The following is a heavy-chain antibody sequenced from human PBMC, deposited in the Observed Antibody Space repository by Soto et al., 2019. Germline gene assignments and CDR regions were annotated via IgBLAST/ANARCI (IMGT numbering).Heavy chain of an antibody. J-gene: IGHJ6*02. Sequence: ASVKFSCKASGYTFTSYGFIWLRQAPGQGLEWMGLISAYNGDTNYPQKFQARVTMTTDTSTSTAYLHLRSLRSDDTAVYYCARSSGTYPPSRYYYGLDVWGQGTTVTVSS. CDR1: GYTFTSYG. D-gene: IGHD1-26*01. V-gene: IGHV1-18*01. CDR2: ISAYNGDT. CDR3: ARSSGTYPPSRYYYGLDV.